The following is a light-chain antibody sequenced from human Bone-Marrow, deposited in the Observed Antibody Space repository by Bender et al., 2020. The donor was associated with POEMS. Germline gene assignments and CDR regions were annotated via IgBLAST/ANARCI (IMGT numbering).Light chain of an antibody. Sequence: QSVLTQPPSASGTPGQSVIISCSGTDSNFGGNNVNWYQHLPGTAPRLVVYSNYQRPSGVPARFSASKSGAFASLAISGLRPEDEADYYCAAWDDRLSGVVFGGGTKLTVL. CDR3: AAWDDRLSGVV. CDR2: SNY. V-gene: IGLV1-47*02. J-gene: IGLJ2*01. CDR1: DSNFGGNN.